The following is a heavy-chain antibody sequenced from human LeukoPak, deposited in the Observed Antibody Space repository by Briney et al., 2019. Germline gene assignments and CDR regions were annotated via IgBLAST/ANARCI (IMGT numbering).Heavy chain of an antibody. CDR3: ARALYSSSWYLDY. Sequence: GGSLRLSCAASGFTVSSNYMSWVRQAPGKGLEWVSVIYSGGSTYYADSVKGRFTISRDNSKNTLYLQMNSLRAEDTAVYYCARALYSSSWYLDYWGQGTLVTVSS. V-gene: IGHV3-53*01. D-gene: IGHD6-13*01. J-gene: IGHJ4*02. CDR2: IYSGGST. CDR1: GFTVSSNY.